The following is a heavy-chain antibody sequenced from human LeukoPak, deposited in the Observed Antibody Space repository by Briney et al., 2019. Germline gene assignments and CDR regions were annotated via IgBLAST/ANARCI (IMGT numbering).Heavy chain of an antibody. Sequence: PGGSLRLSCAASEFVLGDFYMSWVRQAPGKGLEWISYISSGGDTIYYADSVKGRLTISRDNAKNSLYLQMNNLRAEDTAVYYCVREMAGEYGSGTLFDHWGQGNMVTVSS. CDR2: ISSGGDTI. V-gene: IGHV3-11*01. CDR3: VREMAGEYGSGTLFDH. D-gene: IGHD3-10*01. CDR1: EFVLGDFY. J-gene: IGHJ4*02.